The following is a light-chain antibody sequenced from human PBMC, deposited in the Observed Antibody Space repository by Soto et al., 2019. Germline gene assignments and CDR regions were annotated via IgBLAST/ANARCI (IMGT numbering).Light chain of an antibody. CDR3: CSSAPESTYV. Sequence: SVLAHLASVSGSPGQPITHTYPAPISDVWAYNAVSCYQQHPHKAPQGMIXEXTXXPSGVSNRFSGSTSGNAASLTISGLQADDEADYFCCSSAPESTYVFGNGTRSPA. J-gene: IGLJ1*01. CDR1: ISDVWAYNA. CDR2: EXT. V-gene: IGLV2-23*01.